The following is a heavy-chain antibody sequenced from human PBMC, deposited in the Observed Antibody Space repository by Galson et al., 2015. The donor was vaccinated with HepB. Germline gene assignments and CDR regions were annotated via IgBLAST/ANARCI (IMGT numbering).Heavy chain of an antibody. J-gene: IGHJ4*02. CDR1: GYTFIDYW. D-gene: IGHD6-19*01. CDR2: IDPFDSDA. V-gene: IGHV5-51*01. Sequence: QSGAEVKKPGESLRISCDASGYTFIDYWIGWVRQMPGKGLDWMGIIDPFDSDATYSQSFEGQVTIPVDTSATTAYRQWSSLRAPYTAIYYCARRHSRFDSRGWVGLDYWGQGTLVTVSS. CDR3: ARRHSRFDSRGWVGLDY.